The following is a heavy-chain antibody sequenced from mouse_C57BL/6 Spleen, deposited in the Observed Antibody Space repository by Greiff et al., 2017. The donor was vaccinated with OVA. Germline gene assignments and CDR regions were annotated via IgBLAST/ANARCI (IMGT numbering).Heavy chain of an antibody. CDR2: IDPSDSYT. D-gene: IGHD2-4*01. CDR1: GYTFTSYW. Sequence: QVQLQQPGAELVMPGASVKLSCKASGYTFTSYWMHWVKQRPGQGLEWIGEIDPSDSYTNYNQKFKGKSTLTVDKSSSTAYMQLSSLTSEDSAVYYCARGGYYDSGYYYDYWGQGTTLTVSA. J-gene: IGHJ2*01. CDR3: ARGGYYDSGYYYDY. V-gene: IGHV1-69*01.